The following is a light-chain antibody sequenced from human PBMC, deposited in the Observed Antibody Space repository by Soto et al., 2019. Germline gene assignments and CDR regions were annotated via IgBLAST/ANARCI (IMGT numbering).Light chain of an antibody. V-gene: IGKV3-20*01. Sequence: EVVFTQSPGTLCLSPGERATFSCRASQSLPSNFLAWYQRKPGQAPRPIIYDASSRETGIPDRFSGSGSGTEFMLTISRLEPEDFEVYYCHQYASSTGTFGQGTKVDI. CDR2: DAS. CDR1: QSLPSNF. J-gene: IGKJ1*01. CDR3: HQYASSTGT.